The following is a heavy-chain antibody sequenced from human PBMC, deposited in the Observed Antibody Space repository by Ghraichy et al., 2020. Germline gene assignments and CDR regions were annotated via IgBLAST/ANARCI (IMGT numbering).Heavy chain of an antibody. V-gene: IGHV4-59*08. CDR3: ARQRGGSYPRAFDY. D-gene: IGHD1-26*01. CDR1: GGSISSYY. J-gene: IGHJ4*02. Sequence: SETLSLTCTVSGGSISSYYWSWIRQPPGKGLEWIGYIYYSGSTNYNPSLKSRVTISVDTSKNQFSLKLSSVTAADTAVYYCARQRGGSYPRAFDYWGQGTLVTVSS. CDR2: IYYSGST.